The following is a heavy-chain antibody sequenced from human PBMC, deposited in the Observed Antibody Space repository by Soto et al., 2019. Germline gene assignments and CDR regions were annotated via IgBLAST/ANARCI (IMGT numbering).Heavy chain of an antibody. D-gene: IGHD6-25*01. CDR1: GFTFSSYS. V-gene: IGHV3-21*03. CDR3: ARDETSGYLDAFDI. J-gene: IGHJ3*02. Sequence: GSLRLSCAASGFTFSSYSMNWVRQAPGKGLEWVSSISSSSSYIYYADSVKGRFTISRDNAKNSLYLQMNSLRAEDTAVYYCARDETSGYLDAFDIWGQGTMVTVSS. CDR2: ISSSSSYI.